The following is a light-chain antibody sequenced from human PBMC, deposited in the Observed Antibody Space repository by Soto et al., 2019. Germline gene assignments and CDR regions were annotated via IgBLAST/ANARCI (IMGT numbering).Light chain of an antibody. J-gene: IGKJ1*01. CDR1: QSVSSY. V-gene: IGKV3-20*01. CDR2: DAS. CDR3: QQYGSSPQT. Sequence: EIVLTQCPATVSLPPGERATLSCRASQSVSSYLAWYQQKPGQAPRLLIYDASNRATGIPARFSGSGSGTDFTLTISRLEPEDFAVYYCQQYGSSPQTFGQGTKVDIK.